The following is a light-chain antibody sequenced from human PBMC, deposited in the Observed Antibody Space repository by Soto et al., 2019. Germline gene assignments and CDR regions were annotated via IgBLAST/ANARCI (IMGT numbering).Light chain of an antibody. CDR3: QKYGGAPWT. V-gene: IGKV1-27*01. J-gene: IGKJ1*01. CDR2: SGI. CDR1: AAISIF. Sequence: IQMTQSPSSLSASVGDSVTITCRASAAISIFLAWYQQRPGKPPQLLIYSGIALHSGVPSRFSGSGAGTHFALTINGLQPEDVGTYYCQKYGGAPWTFGQGTKVEL.